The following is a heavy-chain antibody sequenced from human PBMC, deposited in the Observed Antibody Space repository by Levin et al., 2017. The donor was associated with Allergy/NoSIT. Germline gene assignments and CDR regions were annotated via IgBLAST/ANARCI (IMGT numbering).Heavy chain of an antibody. CDR1: GFTFSSYG. CDR3: ARDSSGYDSGGSTGDRYYGDYPFFDY. J-gene: IGHJ4*02. V-gene: IGHV3-33*01. CDR2: IWYDGSNK. D-gene: IGHD5-12*01. Sequence: GESLKISCAASGFTFSSYGMHWVRQAPGKGLEWVAVIWYDGSNKYYADSVKGRFTISRDNSKNTLYLQMNSLRAEDTAVYYCARDSSGYDSGGSTGDRYYGDYPFFDYWGQGTLVTVSS.